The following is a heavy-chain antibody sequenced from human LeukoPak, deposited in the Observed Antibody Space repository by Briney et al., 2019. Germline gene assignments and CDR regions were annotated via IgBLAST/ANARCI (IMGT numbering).Heavy chain of an antibody. Sequence: GGSLRLSCAASGFTFSSYWMHWVRQAPGMGLVWVSRINNDGSTTSYADSVKGRFTVSRDNAKNSLYLQMNSLRAEDTAVYYCARRYCSSTSCLLDYWGQGTLVTVSS. CDR1: GFTFSSYW. V-gene: IGHV3-74*01. J-gene: IGHJ4*02. CDR2: INNDGSTT. D-gene: IGHD2-2*01. CDR3: ARRYCSSTSCLLDY.